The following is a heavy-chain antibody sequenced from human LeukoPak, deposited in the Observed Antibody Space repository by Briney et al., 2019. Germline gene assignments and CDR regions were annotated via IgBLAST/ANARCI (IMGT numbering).Heavy chain of an antibody. V-gene: IGHV3-64*01. J-gene: IGHJ4*02. Sequence: PGGSLRLSCAASGFTFSSYAMHWVRQAPGKGLEYVSAITGNGGSTYYANSVKGRFTISRDNSKNTLYLQMGSLRPEDMAVYYCAKEEVISGNHGVYFDYWGQGTLVTVSS. CDR3: AKEEVISGNHGVYFDY. CDR2: ITGNGGST. CDR1: GFTFSSYA. D-gene: IGHD3-22*01.